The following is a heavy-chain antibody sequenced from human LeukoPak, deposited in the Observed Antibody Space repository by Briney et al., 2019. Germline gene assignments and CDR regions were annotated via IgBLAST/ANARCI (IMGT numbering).Heavy chain of an antibody. CDR2: IYYSGST. J-gene: IGHJ5*02. CDR1: GGSISSGGYH. D-gene: IGHD3-9*01. CDR3: ARGRYFDWLLYGGRSEDWFDP. V-gene: IGHV4-31*03. Sequence: SETLSLTCTVSGGSISSGGYHWSWIRQHPGKGLEWIGYIYYSGSTYYNPSLKSRVTISVDTSKNQFSLKLSSVTAADTAVYYCARGRYFDWLLYGGRSEDWFDPWGQGTLVTVSS.